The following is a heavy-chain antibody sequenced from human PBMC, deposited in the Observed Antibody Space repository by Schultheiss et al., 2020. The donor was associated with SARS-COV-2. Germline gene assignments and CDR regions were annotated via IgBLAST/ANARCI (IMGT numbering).Heavy chain of an antibody. J-gene: IGHJ4*02. D-gene: IGHD2-2*01. CDR1: GFTFSSYA. Sequence: GGSLRLSCAASGFTFSSYAMHWVRQAPGKGLEWVAVISYDGSNKYYADSVKGRFTISRDNSKNTLYLQMNSLRAEDTAVYYCAKADIVVVPAAYFDYWGQGTLVTVSS. CDR3: AKADIVVVPAAYFDY. V-gene: IGHV3-30*07. CDR2: ISYDGSNK.